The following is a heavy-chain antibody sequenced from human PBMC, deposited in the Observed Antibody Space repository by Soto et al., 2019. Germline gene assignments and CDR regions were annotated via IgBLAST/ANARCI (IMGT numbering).Heavy chain of an antibody. CDR3: ARLVLLWFGELSTSRAGFDY. CDR1: GYTFTSYG. Sequence: ASVKVSCKASGYTFTSYGISWVRQAPGQGLEWMGWISAYNGNTNYAQKLQGRVTMTTDTSTSTAYMELRSLRSDDTAVYYCARLVLLWFGELSTSRAGFDYWGQGTLVTVSS. CDR2: ISAYNGNT. V-gene: IGHV1-18*01. J-gene: IGHJ4*02. D-gene: IGHD3-10*01.